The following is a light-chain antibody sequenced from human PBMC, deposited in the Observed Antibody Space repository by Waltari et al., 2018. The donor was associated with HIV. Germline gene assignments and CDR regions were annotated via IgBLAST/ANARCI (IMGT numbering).Light chain of an antibody. CDR3: NSRDRAGHHVV. CDR1: SLRTYY. Sequence: AELTQDPAVSVALGQTVSITWQGDSLRTYYASWYLQKPGQAPVLVISPIHNRPSGIPDRFSGSSSGNTASLTITAAQAEDEGDYYCNSRDRAGHHVVFGGGTKLTVL. CDR2: PIH. J-gene: IGLJ3*02. V-gene: IGLV3-19*01.